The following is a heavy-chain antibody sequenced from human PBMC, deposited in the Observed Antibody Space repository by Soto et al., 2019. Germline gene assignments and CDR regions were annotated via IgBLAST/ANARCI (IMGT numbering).Heavy chain of an antibody. Sequence: ASVKVSCKASGYTFTSYAMHWVRQAPGQRLEWMGWINAGNGNTKYSQKFQGRVTITRDTSASTAYMELSSLRSEDTAVYYCARWDIVATDAFDIWGQGTMVTVSS. CDR2: INAGNGNT. CDR1: GYTFTSYA. CDR3: ARWDIVATDAFDI. J-gene: IGHJ3*02. V-gene: IGHV1-3*01. D-gene: IGHD5-12*01.